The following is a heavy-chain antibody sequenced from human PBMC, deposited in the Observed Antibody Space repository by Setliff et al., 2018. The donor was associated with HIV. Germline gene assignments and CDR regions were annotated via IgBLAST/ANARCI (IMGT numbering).Heavy chain of an antibody. Sequence: KSSETLSLTCSVSGVSIRSDNFYWGWIRQPPGKGLEWIGRVYYSGTTYYNPSLKSRVTLSVDTSQNQFSLKLNSVTAADTAVYHCARGDTYYHDRSGYVKSALDAFDIWGRGTMVTVSS. D-gene: IGHD3-22*01. V-gene: IGHV4-39*01. CDR2: VYYSGTT. CDR3: ARGDTYYHDRSGYVKSALDAFDI. J-gene: IGHJ3*02. CDR1: GVSIRSDNFY.